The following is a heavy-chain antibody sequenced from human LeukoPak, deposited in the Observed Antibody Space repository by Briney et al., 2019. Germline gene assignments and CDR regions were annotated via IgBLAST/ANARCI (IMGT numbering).Heavy chain of an antibody. CDR2: ISWNSGSI. J-gene: IGHJ3*02. V-gene: IGHV3-9*01. D-gene: IGHD1-26*01. CDR3: AKGDSGSYFRAFDI. CDR1: GFTFDVYA. Sequence: PGGSLRLSCAASGFTFDVYAMHWVRQAPGKGLEWVSGISWNSGSIGYADSVKGRFTISRDNAKNSLYLQMNSLRAEDTALYYCAKGDSGSYFRAFDIWGQGTMVTVSS.